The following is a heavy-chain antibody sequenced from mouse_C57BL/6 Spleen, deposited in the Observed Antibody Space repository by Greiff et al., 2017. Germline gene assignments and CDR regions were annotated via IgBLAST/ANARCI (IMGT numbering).Heavy chain of an antibody. Sequence: QVQLQQPGAELVKPGASVKLSCKASGYTFTSYWMHWVKQRPGQGLEWIGMIHPNSGSTNYNEKFKSKATLTVDKSSSTAYMQLSSLSSEDSAVYYCARHCGGSFRYFDVWGTGTTVTVSS. J-gene: IGHJ1*03. CDR1: GYTFTSYW. CDR3: ARHCGGSFRYFDV. V-gene: IGHV1-64*01. CDR2: IHPNSGST. D-gene: IGHD1-1*02.